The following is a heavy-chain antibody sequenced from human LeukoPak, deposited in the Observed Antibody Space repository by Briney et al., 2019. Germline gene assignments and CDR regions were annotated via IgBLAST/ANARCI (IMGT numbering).Heavy chain of an antibody. D-gene: IGHD3-3*01. V-gene: IGHV3-23*01. CDR3: AKARLYDFWNVWDY. J-gene: IGHJ4*02. CDR2: ISGSGAST. CDR1: GFTFSSYA. Sequence: GGSLRLSCAASGFTFSSYAMSWIRQAPGKGLEWVSAISGSGASTYYADSVKGRFTISRDNSKNTLYLQMNSLRAEDTAVYYCAKARLYDFWNVWDYWGQGTLATVS.